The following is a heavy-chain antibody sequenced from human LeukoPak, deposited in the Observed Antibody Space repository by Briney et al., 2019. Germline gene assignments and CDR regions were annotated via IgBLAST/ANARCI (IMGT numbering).Heavy chain of an antibody. Sequence: GGSLRLSCAAPGLTFSSYGMSWVRQAPGKGLEWVSYISSSGSTIYYADSVKGRFAISRDNAKNSLYLQMNSLRAEDTAVYYCARDGGYDTGIDYWGQGTLVTVSS. CDR3: ARDGGYDTGIDY. CDR2: ISSSGSTI. J-gene: IGHJ4*02. D-gene: IGHD5-12*01. CDR1: GLTFSSYG. V-gene: IGHV3-48*03.